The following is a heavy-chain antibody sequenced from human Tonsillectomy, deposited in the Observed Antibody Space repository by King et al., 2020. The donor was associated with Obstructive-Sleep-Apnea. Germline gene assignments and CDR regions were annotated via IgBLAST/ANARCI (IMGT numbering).Heavy chain of an antibody. CDR3: ARAGYSYGLRRTLGY. CDR2: INHSGST. Sequence: VQLQQWGAGLLKPSETLSLTCAVYGGSFSGYYWSWIRQPPGKGLEWIGEINHSGSTNYNPSLKSRVTISVDTSKNQFSLKLSSVTAADTAVYYCARAGYSYGLRRTLGYWGQGTLVTVSS. V-gene: IGHV4-34*01. CDR1: GGSFSGYY. D-gene: IGHD5-18*01. J-gene: IGHJ4*02.